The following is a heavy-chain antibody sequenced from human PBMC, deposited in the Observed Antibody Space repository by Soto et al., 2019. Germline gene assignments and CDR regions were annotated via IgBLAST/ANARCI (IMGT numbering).Heavy chain of an antibody. J-gene: IGHJ6*03. D-gene: IGHD3-3*01. Sequence: GGSLRLSCAASGFTFSSYSMNWVRQAPGKGLEWVSSISSSSSYIYYADSVKGRFTISRDNAKNSLYLQMNSLRAEDTAVYYCARGNYDFWSGYLGHYYYYYMDVWGKGTTVTVSS. CDR1: GFTFSSYS. CDR2: ISSSSSYI. CDR3: ARGNYDFWSGYLGHYYYYYMDV. V-gene: IGHV3-21*01.